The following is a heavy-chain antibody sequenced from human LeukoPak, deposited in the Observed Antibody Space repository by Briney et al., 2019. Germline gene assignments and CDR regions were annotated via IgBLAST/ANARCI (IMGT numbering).Heavy chain of an antibody. CDR3: ATSIVWPAAEYFQH. D-gene: IGHD2-15*01. Sequence: ASVKVSCKVSGYTLTELSMHWVRQAPGKGLEWKGGFDPEDGETIYAQKFHGRVTMTEDTSTDTAYMELSSLRSEDTAVYYCATSIVWPAAEYFQHWGQGTLVTVSS. CDR1: GYTLTELS. CDR2: FDPEDGET. V-gene: IGHV1-24*01. J-gene: IGHJ1*01.